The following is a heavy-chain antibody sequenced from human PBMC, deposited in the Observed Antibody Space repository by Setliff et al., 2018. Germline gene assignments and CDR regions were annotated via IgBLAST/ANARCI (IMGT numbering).Heavy chain of an antibody. Sequence: GGSLRLSCAASGFSFSSYIINWVRQAPGKGLEWVSSISRSSNYISYADSVKGRFTISRDNAKNTLYLQMNSLRADDTAVYYCAGGRGWRFDDWGQGTLVTVSS. CDR1: GFSFSSYI. CDR3: AGGRGWRFDD. J-gene: IGHJ4*02. D-gene: IGHD6-19*01. CDR2: ISRSSNYI. V-gene: IGHV3-21*01.